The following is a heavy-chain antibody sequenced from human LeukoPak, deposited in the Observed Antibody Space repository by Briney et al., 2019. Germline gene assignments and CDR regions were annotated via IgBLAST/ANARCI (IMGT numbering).Heavy chain of an antibody. Sequence: ASVKVSCKASGYTFTSYYMHWVRQAPGQGLEWMGIINPDGGSTSYAQKFQGRVTMTRDTSTSTVYMELSSLRSEDPAVYYCASGDLDQLLGPWGQGNLVTVSS. V-gene: IGHV1-46*03. CDR1: GYTFTSYY. J-gene: IGHJ5*02. CDR2: INPDGGST. CDR3: ASGDLDQLLGP. D-gene: IGHD2-2*01.